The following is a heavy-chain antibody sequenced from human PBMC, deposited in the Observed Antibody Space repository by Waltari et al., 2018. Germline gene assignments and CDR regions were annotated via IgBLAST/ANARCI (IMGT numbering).Heavy chain of an antibody. CDR3: ARDRGRGIYLDS. CDR1: GDSMSSGDW. CDR2: IQRSGRT. V-gene: IGHV4-4*02. Sequence: QMQLQESGPGLVKPSGTLSVTCTVSGDSMSSGDWWSWVRQSPETGLEWIGQIQRSGRTHYNPSFESRVSISIDTSNNQFSLKVTSTTAADTAVYYCARDRGRGIYLDSWGRGTLVTVSA. D-gene: IGHD2-15*01. J-gene: IGHJ4*02.